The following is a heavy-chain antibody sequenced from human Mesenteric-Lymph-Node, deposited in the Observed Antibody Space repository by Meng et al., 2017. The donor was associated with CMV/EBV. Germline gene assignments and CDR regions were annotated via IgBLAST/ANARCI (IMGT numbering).Heavy chain of an antibody. CDR3: ARHQRWLKSEGGFNY. V-gene: IGHV4-34*01. Sequence: QVPLQQWGAGLLKPSETLSLTCAVYGGSFSGYYWSWIRQPPGKGLEWIGEINHSGRTNYNPSLKSRVTISVDTSKNQFSLKLSSVTAADTAVYYCARHQRWLKSEGGFNYWGQGTLVTVSS. CDR1: GGSFSGYY. J-gene: IGHJ4*02. D-gene: IGHD4-23*01. CDR2: INHSGRT.